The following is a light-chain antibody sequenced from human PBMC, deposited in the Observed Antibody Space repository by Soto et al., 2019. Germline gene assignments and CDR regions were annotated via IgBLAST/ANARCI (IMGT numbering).Light chain of an antibody. CDR2: EVT. CDR1: SSDVGGYNY. Sequence: QSALSQPPSASGSPGQSVTISCTGTSSDVGGYNYVSWYQHHPGKAPKLMIYEVTKRPSGVPDRFSGSKSGNTASLTVSGLQAEDDSDYYCSSYAGSINVVFGGGTKLTVL. CDR3: SSYAGSINVV. J-gene: IGLJ2*01. V-gene: IGLV2-8*01.